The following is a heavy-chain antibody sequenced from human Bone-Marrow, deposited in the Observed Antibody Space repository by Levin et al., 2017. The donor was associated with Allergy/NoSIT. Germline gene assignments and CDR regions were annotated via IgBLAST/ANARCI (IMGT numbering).Heavy chain of an antibody. V-gene: IGHV4-39*07. CDR2: IYYSGST. CDR3: AREVAYDGPSDYSGMDV. CDR1: GGSISSSSYY. D-gene: IGHD3-3*01. Sequence: SETLSLTCTVSGGSISSSSYYWGWIRQPPGKGLEWIGTIYYSGSTYSNPSLKSRVTITIDMSKKQFSLKLSPGTAADTAVYYCAREVAYDGPSDYSGMDVWGQGTTVTVSS. J-gene: IGHJ6*02.